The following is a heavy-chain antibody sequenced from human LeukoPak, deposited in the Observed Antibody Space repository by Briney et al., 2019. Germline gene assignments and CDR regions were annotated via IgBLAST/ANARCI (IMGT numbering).Heavy chain of an antibody. CDR3: ARDLWMVSKYYYYYYMDV. D-gene: IGHD2-8*01. V-gene: IGHV4-61*02. CDR2: IYTSGST. Sequence: SQTLSLTCTVSGGSISSGSYYWSWIRQPAGKGLEWIGRIYTSGSTNYNPSLKSRVTISVDTSKNQFSLKLSSVTAADTAVYYCARDLWMVSKYYYYYYMDVWGKGTTVTISS. CDR1: GGSISSGSYY. J-gene: IGHJ6*03.